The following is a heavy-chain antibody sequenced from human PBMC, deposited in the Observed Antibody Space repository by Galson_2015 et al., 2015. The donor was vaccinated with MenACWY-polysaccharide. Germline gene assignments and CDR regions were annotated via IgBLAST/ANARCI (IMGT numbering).Heavy chain of an antibody. CDR3: ARCADKTIAAAGTVGMDV. CDR2: INHSGST. D-gene: IGHD6-13*01. V-gene: IGHV4-34*01. J-gene: IGHJ6*02. Sequence: SETLSLTCAVYGGSFSGYYWSWIRQPPGKGLEWIGEINHSGSTNYNPSLKSRVTISVDTSKNQFSLKLSSVTAADTAVYYCARCADKTIAAAGTVGMDVGGQGTTVTVSS. CDR1: GGSFSGYY.